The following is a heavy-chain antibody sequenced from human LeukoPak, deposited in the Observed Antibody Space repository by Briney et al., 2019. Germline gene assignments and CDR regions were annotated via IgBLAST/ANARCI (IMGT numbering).Heavy chain of an antibody. J-gene: IGHJ4*02. CDR2: IYHSGST. Sequence: SGTLSLTCAVSGCSISSSYWWTWVRQPPGKGLEWIGEIYHSGSTNYNPSLKSRVTISVDKSKNQFSLNLRSVTAADTAVYYCARDRCGGDCPLDYWGQGTLVTVSS. CDR3: ARDRCGGDCPLDY. D-gene: IGHD2-21*02. V-gene: IGHV4-4*02. CDR1: GCSISSSYW.